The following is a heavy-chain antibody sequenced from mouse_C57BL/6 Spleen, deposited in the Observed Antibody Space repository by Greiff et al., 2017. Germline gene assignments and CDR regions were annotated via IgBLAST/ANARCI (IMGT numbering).Heavy chain of an antibody. D-gene: IGHD2-5*01. J-gene: IGHJ3*01. CDR1: GFTFSSYG. CDR2: LSSGGSYT. Sequence: DVMLVESGGDLVKPGGSLKLSCAASGFTFSSYGMSWVRQTPDKRLEWVATLSSGGSYTYYPDSVKGRFPISRDNAKNTLYLQRSGLKSEDTSMYYGARHPAYYSNAFAYGGQGTLVTVSA. CDR3: ARHPAYYSNAFAY. V-gene: IGHV5-6*02.